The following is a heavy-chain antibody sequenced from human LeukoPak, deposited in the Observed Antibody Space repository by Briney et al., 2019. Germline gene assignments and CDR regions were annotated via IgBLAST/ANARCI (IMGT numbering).Heavy chain of an antibody. J-gene: IGHJ3*02. CDR3: ARSSAYYNEADI. CDR1: GYSFTSYY. D-gene: IGHD1-26*01. CDR2: INPSGGST. Sequence: SVTVSCKTSGYSFTSYYMHWVRQAPGQGLEWMGIINPSGGSTTYAQKFQGRLTMTSDTSTSTVYMELSSLRSEDTAVYYCARSSAYYNEADIWGEGTVAAVSS. V-gene: IGHV1-46*01.